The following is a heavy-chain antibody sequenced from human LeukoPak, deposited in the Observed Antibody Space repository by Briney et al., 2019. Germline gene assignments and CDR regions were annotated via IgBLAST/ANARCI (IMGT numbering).Heavy chain of an antibody. J-gene: IGHJ4*02. V-gene: IGHV3-64*01. CDR3: ARLDSGWTIDY. CDR2: ISTNGGST. D-gene: IGHD6-19*01. Sequence: GGSLRLSCAASGFTFSSYAMHWVRQAPGKGLEYVSSISTNGGSTYYANSVKGRFTISRDNSKNTLYLQMNSLRAEDTAVYYCARLDSGWTIDYWGQGTLVTVSS. CDR1: GFTFSSYA.